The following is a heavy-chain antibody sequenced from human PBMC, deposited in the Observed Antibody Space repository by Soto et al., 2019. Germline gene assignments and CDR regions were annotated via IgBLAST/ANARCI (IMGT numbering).Heavy chain of an antibody. D-gene: IGHD1-20*01. CDR3: ALTGRGGS. V-gene: IGHV1-2*02. CDR1: GYTFTGQF. CDR2: INPNSGGT. J-gene: IGHJ5*02. Sequence: ASVKVSCKASGYTFTGQFMHWVRQAPGQGLEWMGWINPNSGGTTYSQRFQGRVTMTRDTSITTGYMVLTGLTSNDTAVYYCALTGRGGSWGQGTLVTVSS.